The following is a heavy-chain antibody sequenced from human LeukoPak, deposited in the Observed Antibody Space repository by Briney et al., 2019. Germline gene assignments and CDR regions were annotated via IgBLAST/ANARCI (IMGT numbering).Heavy chain of an antibody. Sequence: GGSLRLSCAASGFTFSSYSMNWVRQAPGKGLEWVSSISSSSSYIYYADSVKGRFTISRDNAKNSLYLQMNSLRAEDTAVYYCARALSGYYYDSSGYYPFDYWGQGTLVTVSS. D-gene: IGHD3-22*01. CDR3: ARALSGYYYDSSGYYPFDY. CDR2: ISSSSSYI. CDR1: GFTFSSYS. J-gene: IGHJ4*02. V-gene: IGHV3-21*01.